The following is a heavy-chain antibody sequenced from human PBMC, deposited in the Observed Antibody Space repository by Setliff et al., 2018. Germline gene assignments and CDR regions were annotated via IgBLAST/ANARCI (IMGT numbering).Heavy chain of an antibody. V-gene: IGHV4-34*01. CDR1: GGSFSGYY. Sequence: PSETLSLTCGVSGGSFSGYYWSWIRQSPGGGLEWVGEINHTGTTKYNPSLQSRVTISIDTSKDQFSLTVTSVTAADTAMYYCARGRNVAARLLDSWGQGTLVTVSS. J-gene: IGHJ4*02. CDR3: ARGRNVAARLLDS. CDR2: INHTGTT. D-gene: IGHD6-6*01.